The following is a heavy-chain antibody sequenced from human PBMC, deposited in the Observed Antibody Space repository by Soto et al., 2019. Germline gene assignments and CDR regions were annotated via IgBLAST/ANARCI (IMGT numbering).Heavy chain of an antibody. D-gene: IGHD2-8*01. CDR1: GFSLNTGGVG. J-gene: IGHJ4*02. CDR3: ARSDLLISAHTY. Sequence: QITLKESGPTLVKPTQTLTLTCTFSGFSLNTGGVGVGWIRQPPGKALEWLTLIYWNDDKRYSPSLKSRLTITKDSSKYQVVLTLTNMDPVDTATYYCARSDLLISAHTYWGKGLPVPVSS. V-gene: IGHV2-5*01. CDR2: IYWNDDK.